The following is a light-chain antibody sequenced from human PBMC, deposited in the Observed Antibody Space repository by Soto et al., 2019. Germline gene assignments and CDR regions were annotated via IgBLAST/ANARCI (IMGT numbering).Light chain of an antibody. V-gene: IGLV1-40*01. CDR2: GTT. CDR3: QSYDSSLSALYV. Sequence: QSVLTPPPSVSGAPGQRVTISCTGSTANIGAGYDVHWYQQLPGTPPKFFMYGTTNPPSWVPDRFSGSKSGASAFLAITGLQAEDESDYYCQSYDSSLSALYVFGTGTKVTV. J-gene: IGLJ1*01. CDR1: TANIGAGYD.